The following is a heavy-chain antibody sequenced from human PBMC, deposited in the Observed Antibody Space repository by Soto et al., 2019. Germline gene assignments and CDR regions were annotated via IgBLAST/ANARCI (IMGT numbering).Heavy chain of an antibody. D-gene: IGHD5-18*01. CDR1: GYTFTGYY. V-gene: IGHV1-2*04. J-gene: IGHJ5*02. Sequence: GASVKVSCKASGYTFTGYYMHWVRQAPGQGLEWMGWINPNSGGTNYAQKFQGWVTMTRDTSISTAYMELSRLRSDDTAVYYCARGFDTAMVFGFDPWGQGTLVTVSS. CDR3: ARGFDTAMVFGFDP. CDR2: INPNSGGT.